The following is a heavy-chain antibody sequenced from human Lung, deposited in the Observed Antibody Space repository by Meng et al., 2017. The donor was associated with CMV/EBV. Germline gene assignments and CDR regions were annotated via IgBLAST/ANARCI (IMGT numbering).Heavy chain of an antibody. V-gene: IGHV3-74*01. Sequence: GESXKISCAVSGINLITYCMHWVRQVPGKGLGWLSPIYSGGISIWYADSVKGRFTISRDNTNNTLWLQMNGLRAEDTAVYYCAREPGGGTLEVWGQGTKVTVSS. D-gene: IGHD3-16*01. CDR3: AREPGGGTLEV. J-gene: IGHJ3*01. CDR1: GINLITYC. CDR2: IYSGGISI.